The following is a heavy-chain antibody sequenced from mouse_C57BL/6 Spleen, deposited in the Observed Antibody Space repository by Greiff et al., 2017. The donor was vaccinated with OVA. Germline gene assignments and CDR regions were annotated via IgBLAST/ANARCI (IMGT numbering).Heavy chain of an antibody. D-gene: IGHD1-1*01. CDR3: ARGPYYGSERFDY. Sequence: EVNLVESGGGLVKPGWSLKLSCAASGFTFSDYGMHWVRQAPEKGLEWVAYISSGSSTIYYADTVSGRFTSYGDYDKNALFLQMTILRSEDTAMYYCARGPYYGSERFDYWGQGTTLTVSS. J-gene: IGHJ2*01. V-gene: IGHV5-17*01. CDR1: GFTFSDYG. CDR2: ISSGSSTI.